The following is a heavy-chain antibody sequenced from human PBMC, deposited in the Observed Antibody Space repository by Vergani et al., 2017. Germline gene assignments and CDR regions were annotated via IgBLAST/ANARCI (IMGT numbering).Heavy chain of an antibody. J-gene: IGHJ5*02. CDR2: INHSGST. CDR3: ARGVRGTIFGVVFAFRWFDP. Sequence: QVQLQQWGAGLLKPSETLSLTCAVYGGSFSGYYWSWIRQPPGKGLEWIGEINHSGSTNYNPTLNSRVTISVATSKNHFYLKLSSVTAADTAWYYCARGVRGTIFGVVFAFRWFDPWGQGTLVTVSS. D-gene: IGHD3-3*01. CDR1: GGSFSGYY. V-gene: IGHV4-34*01.